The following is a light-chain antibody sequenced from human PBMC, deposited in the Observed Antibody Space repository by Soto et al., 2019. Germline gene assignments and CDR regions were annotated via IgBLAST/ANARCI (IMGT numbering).Light chain of an antibody. Sequence: VLMTNNTRSWTVNLGQVASISCRSNQSLVHSDGIAYFSWFQQRPGRSPRRLIYKVSNRDSGVPDRFSGSGSGTDFTLKISRVEAEDVGVYYCMQCIECTLTFGGGSKVEIK. V-gene: IGKV2-30*02. CDR2: KVS. CDR3: MQCIECTLT. J-gene: IGKJ4*01. CDR1: QSLVHSDGIAY.